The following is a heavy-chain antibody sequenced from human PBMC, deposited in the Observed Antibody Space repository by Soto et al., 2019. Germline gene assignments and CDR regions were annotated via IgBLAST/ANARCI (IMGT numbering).Heavy chain of an antibody. CDR2: IYSNGDT. CDR3: ARRGGSSSGYYYYAMDV. J-gene: IGHJ6*02. CDR1: SDSMNSGGYY. V-gene: IGHV4-31*03. Sequence: SETLSLTCSVSSDSMNSGGYYWSCLLQHPGNGLECIGYIYSNGDTYYNPSLKSRVTISVDTSKNQFSLNLTSVTAADTAVYYCARRGGSSSGYYYYAMDVWGQGNTVTVSS. D-gene: IGHD6-6*01.